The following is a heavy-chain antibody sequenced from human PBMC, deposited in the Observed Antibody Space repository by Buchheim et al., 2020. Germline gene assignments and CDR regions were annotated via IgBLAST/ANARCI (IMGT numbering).Heavy chain of an antibody. D-gene: IGHD3-3*01. CDR3: AKNRVPTLRFGSGYLVDY. J-gene: IGHJ4*02. CDR1: GFTFSSYA. V-gene: IGHV3-23*01. Sequence: EVQLLESGGGLVQPGGSLRLSCAASGFTFSSYAMSWVRQAPGKGLEWVSAISGSGGSTYYADSVKGRFTISRDNSKNTLYLQMNSLRAEDTAVYYCAKNRVPTLRFGSGYLVDYWGQGTL. CDR2: ISGSGGST.